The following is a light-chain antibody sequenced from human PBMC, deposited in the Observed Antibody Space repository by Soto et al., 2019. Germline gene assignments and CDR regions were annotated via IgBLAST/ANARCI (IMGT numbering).Light chain of an antibody. CDR3: GTWYSSLSAGV. V-gene: IGLV1-51*01. J-gene: IGLJ1*01. Sequence: QSVLTQPPSVSATPGQTVTISCSGSNSNIENNYVSWYQQLPGTAPKLLIYDNNKRPSEIPDRFSGSKSGPSATLGITGLQTGDEADYYCGTWYSSLSAGVFGTGTKGTVL. CDR1: NSNIENNY. CDR2: DNN.